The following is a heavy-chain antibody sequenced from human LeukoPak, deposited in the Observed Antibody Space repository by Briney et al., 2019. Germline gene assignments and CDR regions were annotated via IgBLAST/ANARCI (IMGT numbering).Heavy chain of an antibody. Sequence: SETLSLTCTVSGGSISSGSYYWSWIRQPAGKGLEWIGRIYTSGSTNYNPSLKSRVTISVDTSKNQFSLKLSSVTAADTAVYYCARDRGLLRYFDWPYYGMDVWGQGTTVTVSS. CDR2: IYTSGST. CDR1: GGSISSGSYY. CDR3: ARDRGLLRYFDWPYYGMDV. D-gene: IGHD3-9*01. V-gene: IGHV4-61*02. J-gene: IGHJ6*02.